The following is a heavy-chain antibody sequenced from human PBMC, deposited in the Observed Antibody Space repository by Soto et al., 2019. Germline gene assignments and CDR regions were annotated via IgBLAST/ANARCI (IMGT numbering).Heavy chain of an antibody. Sequence: QVQLQESGPGLVKPSQTLSLTCTVSGGSISSGGYYWSWIRQHPGKGLEWIGYIYYSGSPYYNPSPKSRVTISIDASKNQFSLKLSSVTAADTAVYYCARENYYDSSGYYLNGGFDYWGQGTLVTVSS. CDR1: GGSISSGGYY. D-gene: IGHD3-22*01. CDR3: ARENYYDSSGYYLNGGFDY. J-gene: IGHJ4*02. CDR2: IYYSGSP. V-gene: IGHV4-31*03.